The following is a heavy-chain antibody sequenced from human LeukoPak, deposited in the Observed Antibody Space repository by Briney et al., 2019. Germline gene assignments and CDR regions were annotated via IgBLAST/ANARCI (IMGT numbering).Heavy chain of an antibody. CDR3: ARDPSIAARRVGTCFDY. J-gene: IGHJ4*02. CDR2: ISSSSSTI. Sequence: RSGGSLRLSCAASGFTFSSYSMNWVRQAPGKGLEWVSYISSSSSTIYYADSVKGRFTISRDNAKNSLYLQMNSLRAEDTAVYYCARDPSIAARRVGTCFDYWGQGTLVTVSS. D-gene: IGHD6-6*01. V-gene: IGHV3-48*01. CDR1: GFTFSSYS.